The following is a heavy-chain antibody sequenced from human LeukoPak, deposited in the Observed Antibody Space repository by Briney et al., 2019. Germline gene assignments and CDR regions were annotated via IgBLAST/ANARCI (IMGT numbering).Heavy chain of an antibody. CDR1: GFTFSSYA. CDR3: ARDRGDILTGYYVPDAFDI. J-gene: IGHJ3*02. V-gene: IGHV3-30*03. CDR2: ISYDGSNK. D-gene: IGHD3-9*01. Sequence: GGPLRLSCAASGFTFSSYAMHWARQAPGKGLEWVAVISYDGSNKYYADSVKGRFTISRDNSKNTLYLQMNSLRAEDTAVYYCARDRGDILTGYYVPDAFDIWGQGTMVTVSS.